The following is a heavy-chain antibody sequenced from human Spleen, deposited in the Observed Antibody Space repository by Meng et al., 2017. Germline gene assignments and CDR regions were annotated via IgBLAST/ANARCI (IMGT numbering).Heavy chain of an antibody. CDR3: VRVAGGAEGLRFVEWLPPSYYYYGMDV. D-gene: IGHD3-3*01. CDR2: IKSDGSFT. Sequence: GESLKISCAASGFTFNRYWMHWVRQAPGKGLVWVSGIKSDGSFTTYADSVKGRFTISRDNVKNTLYLQMNSLRADDTAVYFCVRVAGGAEGLRFVEWLPPSYYYYGMDVWGQGTTVTVSS. CDR1: GFTFNRYW. V-gene: IGHV3-74*01. J-gene: IGHJ6*02.